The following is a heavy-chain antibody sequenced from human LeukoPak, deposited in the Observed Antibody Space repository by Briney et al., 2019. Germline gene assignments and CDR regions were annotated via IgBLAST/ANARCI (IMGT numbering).Heavy chain of an antibody. V-gene: IGHV4-59*01. CDR3: AREEIHYDSSGYPSPRGAFDI. CDR1: GGSISSYY. CDR2: IYYSGST. Sequence: PSETLSLTCTVSGGSISSYYWSWIRQPPGKGLEWIGYIYYSGSTNYNPSLKSRVTISVDTSKNQFSLKLSSVTAEDTAVYYCAREEIHYDSSGYPSPRGAFDIWGQGTMVTVSS. J-gene: IGHJ3*02. D-gene: IGHD3-22*01.